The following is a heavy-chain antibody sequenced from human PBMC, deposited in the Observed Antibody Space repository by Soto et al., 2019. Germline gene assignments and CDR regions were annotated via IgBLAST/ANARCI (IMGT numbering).Heavy chain of an antibody. Sequence: SVKVSCKASGGTFSSYAISWVRQAPGQGLEWMGGIIPIFGTANYAQKFQGRVTITADESTSTAYMELSSLRSEDTAVYYCARQYDYDSGGYYYSAFDIWGQGTMVTVSS. V-gene: IGHV1-69*13. CDR3: ARQYDYDSGGYYYSAFDI. D-gene: IGHD3-22*01. CDR1: GGTFSSYA. CDR2: IIPIFGTA. J-gene: IGHJ3*02.